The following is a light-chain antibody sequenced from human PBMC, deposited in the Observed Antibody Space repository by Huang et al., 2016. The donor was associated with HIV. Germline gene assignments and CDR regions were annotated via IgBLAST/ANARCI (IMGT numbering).Light chain of an antibody. CDR3: QQYYNNPPWT. V-gene: IGKV1-NL1*01. Sequence: DIQMTQSPSSLFASVGDRVTITCRASQGISNSVAWYQQRPGKDPKILLYATSRFETGPPSRFSGSRSGSEYTLTISILQPEDLATYYCQQYYNNPPWTFGQGTKVEIK. CDR1: QGISNS. CDR2: ATS. J-gene: IGKJ1*01.